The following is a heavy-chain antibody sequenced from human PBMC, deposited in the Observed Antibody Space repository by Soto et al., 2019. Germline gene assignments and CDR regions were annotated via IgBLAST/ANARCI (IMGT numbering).Heavy chain of an antibody. J-gene: IGHJ2*01. D-gene: IGHD2-8*01. CDR1: GYTSSIYG. CDR3: ARHVCGWTAPWFFDL. CDR2: ISGYNGNI. V-gene: IGHV1-18*04. Sequence: QGQLVQSGAEVKKPGASVNVSCKASGYTSSIYGISWVRQAPGQGLEWMAWISGYNGNIKYAQKFQGRVTVATDTSTPGPYMELRSLRSDDTAVYHHARHVCGWTAPWFFDLWGRGTLGTVSS.